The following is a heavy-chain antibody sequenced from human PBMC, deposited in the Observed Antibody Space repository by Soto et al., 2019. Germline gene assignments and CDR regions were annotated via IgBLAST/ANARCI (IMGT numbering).Heavy chain of an antibody. D-gene: IGHD6-13*01. Sequence: GESLKISCAASGFTFSSYSMNWVRQAPGKGLEWVSSISSSSSYIYYADSVKGRFTISRDNAKNSLYLQMNSLRAEDTAVYYCASLGIAAAVWAFDIWGQGTMVTVSS. CDR1: GFTFSSYS. CDR3: ASLGIAAAVWAFDI. CDR2: ISSSSSYI. J-gene: IGHJ3*02. V-gene: IGHV3-21*01.